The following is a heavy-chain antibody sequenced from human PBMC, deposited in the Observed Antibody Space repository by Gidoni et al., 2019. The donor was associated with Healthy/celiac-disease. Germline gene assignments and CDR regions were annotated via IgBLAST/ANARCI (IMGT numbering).Heavy chain of an antibody. V-gene: IGHV3-23*01. CDR1: GFAFSSYA. Sequence: EVQLLVSGGGLVQPGGSLGLSCAASGFAFSSYAMSWVRQAPGKGLEWVSAISGSGGSTYYSDSVKGRFTISRDNSKNTLYLQMNSLRAEDTAVYYCAKDLGYCGGDCYYYWGQGTLVTVSS. CDR3: AKDLGYCGGDCYYY. D-gene: IGHD2-21*02. CDR2: ISGSGGST. J-gene: IGHJ4*02.